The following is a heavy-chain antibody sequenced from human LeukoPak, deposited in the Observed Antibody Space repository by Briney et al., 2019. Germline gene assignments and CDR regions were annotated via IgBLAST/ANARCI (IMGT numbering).Heavy chain of an antibody. Sequence: SETLSLTCSVSGGSISSGSDYWGWIRQPPGKGLEWIGSIYNSGSTNYNPSLKSRLTISVDTSKNQFSLKLSSVTAADTAVYYCARETNYFLPNRLPYYYMDVWGKGTTVTVSS. D-gene: IGHD2/OR15-2a*01. V-gene: IGHV4-39*07. CDR2: IYNSGST. CDR1: GGSISSGSDY. CDR3: ARETNYFLPNRLPYYYMDV. J-gene: IGHJ6*03.